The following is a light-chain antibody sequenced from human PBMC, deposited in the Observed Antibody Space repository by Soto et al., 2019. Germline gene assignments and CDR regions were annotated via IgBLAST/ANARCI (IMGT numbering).Light chain of an antibody. J-gene: IGKJ4*01. CDR3: QQYNSYSVT. Sequence: DIQMTQSPSTLSASVGDRVTITCRASQSISSWLAWYQQKPGKAPKVLIYKASSLESGVPSRFGGSGSVTEFTLTISSLQPDDFATYYCQQYNSYSVTFGRGTKVEIK. CDR1: QSISSW. CDR2: KAS. V-gene: IGKV1-5*01.